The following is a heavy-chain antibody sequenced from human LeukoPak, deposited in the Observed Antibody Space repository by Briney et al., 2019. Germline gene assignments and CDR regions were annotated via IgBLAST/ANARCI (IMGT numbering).Heavy chain of an antibody. J-gene: IGHJ2*01. D-gene: IGHD2-21*02. V-gene: IGHV3-21*04. Sequence: GGSLRLSCAASGFTFSPYTMNWVRQAPGKGLEWVSSISSSSTYKYYADSVKGRFTISRDNAKNSLYLQMNSLRAEDTAVYYCARSPSYCGGDCPSHWYFDLWGRGTLVTVSS. CDR2: ISSSSTYK. CDR1: GFTFSPYT. CDR3: ARSPSYCGGDCPSHWYFDL.